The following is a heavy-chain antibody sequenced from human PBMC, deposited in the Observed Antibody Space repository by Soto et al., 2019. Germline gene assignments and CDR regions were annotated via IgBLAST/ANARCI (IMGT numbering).Heavy chain of an antibody. CDR3: ARERLAVAGKGGWFDP. CDR1: GGSISNYY. CDR2: ISDSGST. D-gene: IGHD6-19*01. J-gene: IGHJ5*02. Sequence: SETLSLTCNVSGGSISNYYWNWIRQPPGKRLEWIGYISDSGSTYYNPSLKSRVTISADTSKNQFSLKLRSVTAADTAVYYCARERLAVAGKGGWFDPWGQETLVTVSS. V-gene: IGHV4-4*08.